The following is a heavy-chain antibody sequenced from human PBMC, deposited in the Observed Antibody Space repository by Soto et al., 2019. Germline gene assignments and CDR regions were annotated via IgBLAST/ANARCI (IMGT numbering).Heavy chain of an antibody. Sequence: GGSLRLSCAASGFTFSSYAMSWVRQAPGKGLEWVSAISGSGGSTYYAEYVKGRFTISRDNSKNTLYLQMNSLRAEDTAVYYCAKDRVYVSGGFDIWGQGTMVTVSS. CDR1: GFTFSSYA. CDR2: ISGSGGST. J-gene: IGHJ3*02. D-gene: IGHD6-6*01. CDR3: AKDRVYVSGGFDI. V-gene: IGHV3-23*01.